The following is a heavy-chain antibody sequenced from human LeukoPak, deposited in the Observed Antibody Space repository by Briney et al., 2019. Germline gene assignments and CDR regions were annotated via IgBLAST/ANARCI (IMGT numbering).Heavy chain of an antibody. Sequence: ASVKVSCKASGYAFTRHYMHWVRQAPGQGLEWMGLINPSGSSTIYAQKFQGRVTMTRDMSTSTDYMGLSSLRSEDTAVYYCARDNSVGDYAWWFDPWGQGTLVTVSS. V-gene: IGHV1-46*01. CDR2: INPSGSST. D-gene: IGHD1-26*01. CDR3: ARDNSVGDYAWWFDP. CDR1: GYAFTRHY. J-gene: IGHJ5*02.